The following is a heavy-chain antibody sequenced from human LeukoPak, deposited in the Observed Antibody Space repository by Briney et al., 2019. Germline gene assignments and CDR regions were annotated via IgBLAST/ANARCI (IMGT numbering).Heavy chain of an antibody. CDR3: ARVGFLELLFFDY. V-gene: IGHV1-69*13. CDR2: IIPIFGAA. CDR1: GGTFSSYA. D-gene: IGHD3-3*02. J-gene: IGHJ4*02. Sequence: SVKVSCKASGGTFSSYAISWVRQAPGQGLEWMGGIIPIFGAANYAQKFQGRVTITADESTRTAYMELSSVRSEDTAVYYCARVGFLELLFFDYWGQGTLVTVSS.